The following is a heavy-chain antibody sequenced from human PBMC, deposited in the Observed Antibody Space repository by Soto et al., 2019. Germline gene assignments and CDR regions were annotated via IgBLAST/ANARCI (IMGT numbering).Heavy chain of an antibody. CDR3: ARDPYYDFWSGSNWFDP. CDR2: INAGNGDT. CDR1: GYTFTSYA. J-gene: IGHJ5*02. Sequence: ASVKVSCKASGYTFTSYAMHWVRQAPGQRLEWMGWINAGNGDTKSSQKFQGSVTISRDTSASTAYMQLSSLRSEDTAVYYCARDPYYDFWSGSNWFDPWGQGTLVTVSS. D-gene: IGHD3-3*01. V-gene: IGHV1-3*01.